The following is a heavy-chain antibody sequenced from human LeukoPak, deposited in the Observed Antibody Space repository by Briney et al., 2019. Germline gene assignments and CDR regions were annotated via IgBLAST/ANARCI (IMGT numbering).Heavy chain of an antibody. Sequence: GGSLRLSCAASGFTFSNYGMHWVRQAPGKGLEYVSAISSNGGSTYYANSVKGRFTISRDNSKNTLYLQMGSLRAEDMAVYYCARCQSSGESDWGQGTLVTVSS. J-gene: IGHJ4*02. CDR2: ISSNGGST. D-gene: IGHD5-12*01. CDR1: GFTFSNYG. V-gene: IGHV3-64*01. CDR3: ARCQSSGESD.